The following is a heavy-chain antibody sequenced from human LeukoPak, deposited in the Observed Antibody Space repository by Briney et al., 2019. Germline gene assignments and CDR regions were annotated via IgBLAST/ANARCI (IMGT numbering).Heavy chain of an antibody. D-gene: IGHD2-21*01. CDR2: INPDGSVT. CDR1: GLTFNTYW. Sequence: PGGSLRLSCLASGLTFNTYWMHWVRQVPGKGPVWVSRINPDGSVTWDADSVRGRFIISRDDAKNTLYLQMNSLRAEDTALYYCAREAPAYGERYFVSWGQGTLVTVSS. CDR3: AREAPAYGERYFVS. J-gene: IGHJ4*02. V-gene: IGHV3-74*01.